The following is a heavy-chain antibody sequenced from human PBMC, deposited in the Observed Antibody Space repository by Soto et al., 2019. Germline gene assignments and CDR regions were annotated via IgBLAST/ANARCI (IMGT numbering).Heavy chain of an antibody. J-gene: IGHJ5*02. D-gene: IGHD3-3*01. CDR3: ARVGGCLAIQWSWFDP. V-gene: IGHV1-69*02. CDR2: IISILGIA. CDR1: GGTFSSYT. Sequence: QVQLVQSGAEVKKPGSSVKFSCKASGGTFSSYTISWVRQAPGQGLEWMGRIISILGIANYAQKFQGRVTITADKSTSTAYRELSSLRSEDTAVYYCARVGGCLAIQWSWFDPWGQGTLVTVSS.